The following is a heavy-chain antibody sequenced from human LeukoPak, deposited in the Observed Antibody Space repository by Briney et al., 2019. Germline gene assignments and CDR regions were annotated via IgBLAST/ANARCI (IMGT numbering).Heavy chain of an antibody. Sequence: GGSLRLSCAASGFTFSSYAMSWVRQAPGKGLEWVSAISGSGGSTYYADSVKGRFTISRDNAKNSLYLQMNSLRAGDTAVYYCASGYDTSGYYNYYFDYWGQGTLVTVSS. CDR1: GFTFSSYA. CDR3: ASGYDTSGYYNYYFDY. J-gene: IGHJ4*02. D-gene: IGHD3-22*01. CDR2: ISGSGGST. V-gene: IGHV3-23*01.